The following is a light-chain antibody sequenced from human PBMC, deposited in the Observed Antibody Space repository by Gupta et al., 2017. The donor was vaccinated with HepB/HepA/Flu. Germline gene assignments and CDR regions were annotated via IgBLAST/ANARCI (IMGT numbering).Light chain of an antibody. J-gene: IGKJ1*01. Sequence: DIVMTQSPDSLAVSLGERATLNCKSSHSLLYNSNNKDKNYLAWYQQKPGQPPKLLIYWASTRQSGVPDRFTGSGSGTDFTLTISRLQAEDVADYYCQQYYSSPWTFGQGTKARIK. CDR2: WAS. CDR1: HSLLYNSNNKDKNY. CDR3: QQYYSSPWT. V-gene: IGKV4-1*01.